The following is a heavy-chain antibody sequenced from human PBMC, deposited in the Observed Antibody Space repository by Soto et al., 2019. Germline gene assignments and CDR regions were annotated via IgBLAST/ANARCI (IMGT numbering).Heavy chain of an antibody. CDR1: GFTFSSYG. V-gene: IGHV3-30*18. J-gene: IGHJ4*02. CDR2: ISYDGSNK. Sequence: PGGSLRLSCAASGFTFSSYGMHWVRQAPGKGLEWVAVISYDGSNKYYADSVKGRFTISRDNSKNTLYLQMNSLRAEDTAVYYCAKSPVVWDDFWSGYYYWGQGTLVTVSS. D-gene: IGHD3-3*01. CDR3: AKSPVVWDDFWSGYYY.